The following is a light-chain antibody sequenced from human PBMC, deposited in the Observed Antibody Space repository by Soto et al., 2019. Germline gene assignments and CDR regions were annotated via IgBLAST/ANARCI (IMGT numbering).Light chain of an antibody. Sequence: QSVLTQPASVSGSPGQSITISCTGTSSDIGSNNYVSWFQQRPGKAPTLIIYEVSNRPSGVSDRFSGSKSGNTASLTISGLQAEDESDYYCSSFTSYSTLVFGGGTKLTVL. CDR1: SSDIGSNNY. V-gene: IGLV2-14*01. J-gene: IGLJ2*01. CDR3: SSFTSYSTLV. CDR2: EVS.